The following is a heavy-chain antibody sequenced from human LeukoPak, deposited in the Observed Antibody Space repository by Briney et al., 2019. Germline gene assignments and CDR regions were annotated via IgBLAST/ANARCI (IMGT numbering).Heavy chain of an antibody. D-gene: IGHD3-22*01. CDR2: ISWNSGSI. CDR3: AKEKEAGGYSVVAFDI. J-gene: IGHJ3*02. CDR1: GFTFDDYA. Sequence: PGGSLRLSCAASGFTFDDYAMHWVRQAPGKGLEWVSGISWNSGSIGYADSVKGRFTISRDNAKNSLYLQMNSLRAEDTALYYCAKEKEAGGYSVVAFDIWGQGTMVTVSS. V-gene: IGHV3-9*01.